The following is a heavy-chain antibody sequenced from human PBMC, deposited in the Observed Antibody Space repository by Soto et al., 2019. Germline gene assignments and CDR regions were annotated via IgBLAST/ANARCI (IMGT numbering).Heavy chain of an antibody. Sequence: QVQLVQSGAEVKKPGASVKVSCKASGYNFSSYGISWVRQAPGQGLEWVGWISTYNGNTDYGQKLQGRVTMTTDTSTSTAYMELRSLRSDDTAVYYCSRGRGELSFDPWGQGTLVTVSS. J-gene: IGHJ5*02. D-gene: IGHD1-7*01. CDR3: SRGRGELSFDP. CDR1: GYNFSSYG. CDR2: ISTYNGNT. V-gene: IGHV1-18*01.